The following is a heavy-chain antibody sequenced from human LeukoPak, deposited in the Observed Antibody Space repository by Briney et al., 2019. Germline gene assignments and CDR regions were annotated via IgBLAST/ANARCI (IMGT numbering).Heavy chain of an antibody. CDR3: ARDHYDILTGYYYFDY. Sequence: GGSLRLSCAASGFTFSDYYMSWIRQAPGKGLEWVSYISNIVSHTHYADSVEGRFTISRDNAKKSLYLQMNSPRAEDTAVYYCARDHYDILTGYYYFDYWGQGTLVTVSS. CDR2: ISNIVSHT. V-gene: IGHV3-11*05. CDR1: GFTFSDYY. J-gene: IGHJ4*02. D-gene: IGHD3-9*01.